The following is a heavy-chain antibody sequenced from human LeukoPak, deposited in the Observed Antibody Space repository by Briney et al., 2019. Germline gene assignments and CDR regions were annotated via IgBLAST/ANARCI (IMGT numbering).Heavy chain of an antibody. J-gene: IGHJ5*02. D-gene: IGHD4-17*01. CDR1: GYTFTGYY. Sequence: ASVKVSRKASGYTFTGYYMHWVRQAPGQGLEWMGWINPNSGGTNYAQKFQGRVTMTRDTPISTAYMELSRLRSDDTAVYYCARGYGDLANWFDPWGQGTLVTVSS. CDR3: ARGYGDLANWFDP. CDR2: INPNSGGT. V-gene: IGHV1-2*02.